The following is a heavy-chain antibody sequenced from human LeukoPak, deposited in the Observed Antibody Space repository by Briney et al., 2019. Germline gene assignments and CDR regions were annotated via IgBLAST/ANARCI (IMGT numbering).Heavy chain of an antibody. D-gene: IGHD2-2*01. CDR1: GYTFTGYY. V-gene: IGHV1-69*13. Sequence: GASVKVSCKASGYTFTGYYMHWVRQAPGQGLEWMGGIIPIFGTANYAQKFQGRVTITADESTSTAYMELSSLRSEDTAVYYCASQYGTFAYQFDYWGQGTLVTVSS. CDR2: IIPIFGTA. J-gene: IGHJ4*02. CDR3: ASQYGTFAYQFDY.